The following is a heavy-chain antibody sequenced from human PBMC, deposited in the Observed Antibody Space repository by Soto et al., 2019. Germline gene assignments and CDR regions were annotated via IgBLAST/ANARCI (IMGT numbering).Heavy chain of an antibody. Sequence: QMQLVQSGPEVKKPGTSVKVSCKASGFTFPSSAVQWVRQARGQRLEWIGRMVVGSGNTNYAQKFQERLTISRDMYTNTAYMELRSLRSEDTAVYYCAAVHYYYDTSGTHFAYWGQGTLVTVSS. CDR3: AAVHYYYDTSGTHFAY. V-gene: IGHV1-58*01. J-gene: IGHJ4*02. CDR2: MVVGSGNT. CDR1: GFTFPSSA. D-gene: IGHD3-22*01.